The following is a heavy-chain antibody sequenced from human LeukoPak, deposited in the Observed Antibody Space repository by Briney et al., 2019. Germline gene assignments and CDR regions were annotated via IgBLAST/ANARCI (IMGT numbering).Heavy chain of an antibody. V-gene: IGHV3-23*01. CDR1: GFTFSSYG. CDR2: ISGSGGST. J-gene: IGHJ6*04. D-gene: IGHD3-9*01. Sequence: PGGSLRLSCAASGFTFSSYGMSWVRQAPGKGLEWVSAISGSGGSTYYADSVKGRFTISRDNSKNTLYLQMNSLRAEDTAVYYCARDLRYFDWLLVGSSLDVWGKGTTVTVSS. CDR3: ARDLRYFDWLLVGSSLDV.